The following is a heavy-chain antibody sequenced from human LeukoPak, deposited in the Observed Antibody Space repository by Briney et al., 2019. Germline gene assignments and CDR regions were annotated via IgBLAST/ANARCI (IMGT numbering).Heavy chain of an antibody. J-gene: IGHJ4*02. V-gene: IGHV3-21*01. CDR3: WGGNDYSNTIDY. D-gene: IGHD4-11*01. CDR1: GFTFSSYA. Sequence: GGSLRLSCAASGFTFSSYAVSWVRQAPGKGLEWVSSISSSSSYIYYADSVKGRFTISRDNAKNSLYLQMNSLRAEDTAVYYCWGGNDYSNTIDYWGQGTLVTVSS. CDR2: ISSSSSYI.